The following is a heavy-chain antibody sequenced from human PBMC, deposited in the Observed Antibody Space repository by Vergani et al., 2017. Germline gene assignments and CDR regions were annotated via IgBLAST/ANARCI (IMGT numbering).Heavy chain of an antibody. Sequence: QVQLVESGGGVVQPGRSLRLSCAASVFTFSSYAMHWVRQAPGKGLEWVAVISYDGSNKYYADSVKGRFTISRDNSKNTLYLQMNSLRAEDTAVYYCARAEVVVVVAAKTLVDYWGQGTMVTVSS. J-gene: IGHJ4*02. CDR2: ISYDGSNK. V-gene: IGHV3-30-3*01. D-gene: IGHD2-15*01. CDR1: VFTFSSYA. CDR3: ARAEVVVVVAAKTLVDY.